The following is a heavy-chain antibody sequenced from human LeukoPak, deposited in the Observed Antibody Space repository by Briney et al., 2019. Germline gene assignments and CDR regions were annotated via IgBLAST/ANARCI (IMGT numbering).Heavy chain of an antibody. CDR3: ARRISSWNVYIDK. CDR1: GGSLSGYY. J-gene: IGHJ4*02. Sequence: SETLSLTCTVSGGSLSGYYWSWIRQTPGKGLEWIGYIYSSGTTNYNRSLQSRVIISLDAPKNQFSLSVTSVTAADTAMYFCARRISSWNVYIDKWGQGIQVTVSS. D-gene: IGHD1-1*01. CDR2: IYSSGTT. V-gene: IGHV4-4*09.